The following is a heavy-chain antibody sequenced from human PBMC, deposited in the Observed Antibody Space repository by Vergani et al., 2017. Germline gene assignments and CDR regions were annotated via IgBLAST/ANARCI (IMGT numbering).Heavy chain of an antibody. CDR3: ARVHLTTASAFDI. CDR1: GFTFSSYG. D-gene: IGHD4-17*01. CDR2: IWYDGSNK. J-gene: IGHJ3*02. V-gene: IGHV3-33*01. Sequence: QVQLVESGGGVVQPGRSLRLSCAASGFTFSSYGMHWVRQAPGKGLEWVAVIWYDGSNKYYADSVKGRFTISRDNSKNTLYLQMNSLRAEDTAVYYCARVHLTTASAFDIWGQGTTVTVSS.